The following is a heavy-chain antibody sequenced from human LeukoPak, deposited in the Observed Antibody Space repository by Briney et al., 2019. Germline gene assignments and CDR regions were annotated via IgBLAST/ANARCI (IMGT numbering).Heavy chain of an antibody. CDR2: ISERGGST. CDR1: GISLSNYA. Sequence: PGGSLGLSCVVSGISLSNYAMTWVRQAPGKGLEWVSYISERGGSTTYADSVKGRFTISRDTSLNTLYLQMNNLRAEDTAVYFCAKRGVVIRGLLVIGYHQEAYHYDFWGQGVLVTVSS. V-gene: IGHV3-23*01. D-gene: IGHD3-10*01. J-gene: IGHJ4*02. CDR3: AKRGVVIRGLLVIGYHQEAYHYDF.